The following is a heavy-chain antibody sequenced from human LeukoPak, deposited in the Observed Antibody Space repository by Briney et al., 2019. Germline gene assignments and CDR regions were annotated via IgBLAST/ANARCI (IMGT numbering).Heavy chain of an antibody. CDR1: GFTFDDYA. V-gene: IGHV3-9*01. CDR3: AKAITRYTSIARLELDY. D-gene: IGHD6-6*01. J-gene: IGHJ4*02. CDR2: ISWSSGSI. Sequence: GGSLRLSCAASGFTFDDYAMHWVRQAPGKGLEWVSGISWSSGSIGYADSVKGRFTISRDNAKNSLYLQMNSLRAEDTALYYCAKAITRYTSIARLELDYWGQGTLVTVSS.